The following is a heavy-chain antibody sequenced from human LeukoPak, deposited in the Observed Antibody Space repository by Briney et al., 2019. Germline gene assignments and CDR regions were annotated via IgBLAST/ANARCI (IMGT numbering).Heavy chain of an antibody. Sequence: GESLKISCKGAGYSFTSYWIGWVRQMPGKGLEWMGVIYPGDSHTRYSPSFQGQGTISADKSISTAYLQWNSLKASDTAMYYCARLGIGVTTVKAGWFDPWGQGTLVTVSS. CDR2: IYPGDSHT. J-gene: IGHJ5*02. D-gene: IGHD4-17*01. CDR1: GYSFTSYW. CDR3: ARLGIGVTTVKAGWFDP. V-gene: IGHV5-51*01.